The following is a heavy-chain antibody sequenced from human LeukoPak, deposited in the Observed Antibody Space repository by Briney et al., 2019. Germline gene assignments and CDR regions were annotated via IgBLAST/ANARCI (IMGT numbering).Heavy chain of an antibody. CDR2: IYPGDSDT. CDR3: AREYSSSSGVAPVGY. Sequence: GESLKISCKGSGYSFTSYWMGWVRQMPGKGLEWMGIIYPGDSDTRYSPSFQGQVTVSADKSISTAYLQWSSLKASDTAMYYCAREYSSSSGVAPVGYWGQGTLVTVSS. V-gene: IGHV5-51*01. CDR1: GYSFTSYW. D-gene: IGHD6-6*01. J-gene: IGHJ4*02.